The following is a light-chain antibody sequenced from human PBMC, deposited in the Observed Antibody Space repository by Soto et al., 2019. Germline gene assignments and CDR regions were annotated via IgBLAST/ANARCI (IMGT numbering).Light chain of an antibody. CDR3: CSYAGSSTLV. CDR1: RSDVGSYNL. J-gene: IGLJ2*01. Sequence: QSALTQPASVSGSPGQSIIISCTGTRSDVGSYNLVSWYQQHPGKAPKLMIYEGSKRPSGVSNRFSGSKSGNTAFLTISVLQAEDEADYHCCSYAGSSTLVFGGGTKLTVL. V-gene: IGLV2-23*01. CDR2: EGS.